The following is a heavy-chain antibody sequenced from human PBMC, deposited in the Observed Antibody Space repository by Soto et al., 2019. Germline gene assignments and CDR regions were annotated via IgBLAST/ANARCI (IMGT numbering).Heavy chain of an antibody. J-gene: IGHJ4*02. CDR1: GGSISSSY. CDR3: ARHYDFWSAYLDS. V-gene: IGHV4-59*01. D-gene: IGHD3-3*01. Sequence: QVQLQESGPGLVKPSETLSLTCTVSGGSISSSYWSWIRQPPGKGLEWMGYIYYTGSTNYNPSLKSRVSISEDTSKTQFSLKLSSVTAADTALYYCARHYDFWSAYLDSWGQGTLVTVSS. CDR2: IYYTGST.